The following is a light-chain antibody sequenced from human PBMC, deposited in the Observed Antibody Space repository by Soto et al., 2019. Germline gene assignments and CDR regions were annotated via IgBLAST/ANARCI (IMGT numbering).Light chain of an antibody. V-gene: IGKV3-20*01. CDR3: QQYGRSPPT. J-gene: IGKJ1*01. CDR1: QSVRAN. Sequence: EIVLTQSPATLSVSPGERATLSCRASQSVRANLAWYQQKPGQAPRLLIYGASSRASGIPDRFRGSGSGTDFTLTISRLEPEDFAVYYCQQYGRSPPTFGQGTKVDIK. CDR2: GAS.